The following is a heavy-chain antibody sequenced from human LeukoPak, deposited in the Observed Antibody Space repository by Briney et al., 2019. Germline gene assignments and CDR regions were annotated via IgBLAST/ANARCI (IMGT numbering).Heavy chain of an antibody. D-gene: IGHD3-10*01. J-gene: IGHJ5*02. CDR3: ARDPPAPMVRGVIITGNWFDP. Sequence: GGSLRLSCAASGFSFSRYSMNWVRQAPGKGLEGGSYISRGTSTIYYADSVEGRFTISRDNAMNSLSLQMNSLRAEDTAVYYCARDPPAPMVRGVIITGNWFDPWGQGTLVTVSS. V-gene: IGHV3-48*01. CDR1: GFSFSRYS. CDR2: ISRGTSTI.